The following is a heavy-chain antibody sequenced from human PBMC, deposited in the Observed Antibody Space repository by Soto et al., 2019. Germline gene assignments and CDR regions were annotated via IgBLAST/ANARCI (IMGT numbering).Heavy chain of an antibody. V-gene: IGHV4-59*01. CDR1: GGSISSYY. D-gene: IGHD3-9*01. Sequence: SETLSLTCTVSGGSISSYYWSWIRQPPGRGLEWIGYIYYSGSTNYNPSLKSRVTISVDTSKNQFSLKLSSVTAADTAVYYCARVLRYFDWTPDAFDIWGQGTMVTVSS. CDR3: ARVLRYFDWTPDAFDI. CDR2: IYYSGST. J-gene: IGHJ3*02.